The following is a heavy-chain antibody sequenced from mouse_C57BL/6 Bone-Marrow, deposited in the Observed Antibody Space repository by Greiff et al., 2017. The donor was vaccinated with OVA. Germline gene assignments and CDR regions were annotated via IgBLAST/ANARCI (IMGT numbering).Heavy chain of an antibody. Sequence: VQLQQSGAELARPGASVKLSCKASGYTFTSYGIRWVKQRTGQGLEWIGVIYPRSGNTYYNEKFKGKAPLTADKSSSTASLELRSRTSEDSAVYICARWGMITTVVATTRYFDVWGTGTTVTVSS. V-gene: IGHV1-81*01. CDR3: ARWGMITTVVATTRYFDV. CDR1: GYTFTSYG. J-gene: IGHJ1*03. D-gene: IGHD1-1*01. CDR2: IYPRSGNT.